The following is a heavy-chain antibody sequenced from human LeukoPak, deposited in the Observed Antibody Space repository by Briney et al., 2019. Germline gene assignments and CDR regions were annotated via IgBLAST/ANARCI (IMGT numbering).Heavy chain of an antibody. CDR1: GFTFSNHW. D-gene: IGHD4-11*01. CDR2: VSPDGSTT. V-gene: IGHV3-74*03. Sequence: PGGSLRLSCAASGFTFSNHWMHWVRQAPVKGLVWVSRVSPDGSTTKNADSVQGRFTISRDNARSTVFLQLNSLRAEDTAVYYCAREVNKWFDPWGQGTLVTVSS. CDR3: AREVNKWFDP. J-gene: IGHJ5*02.